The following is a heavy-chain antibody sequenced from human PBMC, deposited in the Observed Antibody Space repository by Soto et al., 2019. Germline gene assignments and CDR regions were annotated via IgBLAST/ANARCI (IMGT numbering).Heavy chain of an antibody. CDR1: GGTFSSYA. J-gene: IGHJ1*01. D-gene: IGHD3-10*01. CDR3: ARGTLWTTEYFPH. V-gene: IGHV1-69*06. CDR2: IIPIFGTA. Sequence: GASVKVSCKTSGGTFSSYAICWVRQAPGQGLEWMGGIIPIFGTANYAQKFQGRVTITADKSTSTAYMELSSLRSEDTAVYYCARGTLWTTEYFPHRGQGTLVTVSS.